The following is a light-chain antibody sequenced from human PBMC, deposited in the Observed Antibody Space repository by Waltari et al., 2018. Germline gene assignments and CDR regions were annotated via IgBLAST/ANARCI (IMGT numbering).Light chain of an antibody. CDR1: QNINPW. J-gene: IGKJ1*01. CDR3: LQYNGEPRT. V-gene: IGKV1-5*03. CDR2: KAS. Sequence: IQMTQSTSTLSASVGDTVPITCRASQNINPWLAWHQQKPGKAPKLLIYKASSLESGVPSRFSGSGSGTEFTLTISSLQPDEFATYYCLQYNGEPRTFGQGTKVEVK.